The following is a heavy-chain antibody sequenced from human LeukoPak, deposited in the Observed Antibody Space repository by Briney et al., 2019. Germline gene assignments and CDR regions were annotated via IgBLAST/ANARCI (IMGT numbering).Heavy chain of an antibody. CDR1: GGSISSGGYY. D-gene: IGHD3-3*01. CDR2: IFYSGST. Sequence: PSETLSLTCTVSGGSISSGGYYWSWIRQHPGKGLEWIGYIFYSGSTYYNPSLKSRVTISVDTSKNQFSLKLSSVTAADTAVYYCASQRTYYDFWSGSDDYFDYWGQGTLVTVSS. J-gene: IGHJ4*02. CDR3: ASQRTYYDFWSGSDDYFDY. V-gene: IGHV4-31*03.